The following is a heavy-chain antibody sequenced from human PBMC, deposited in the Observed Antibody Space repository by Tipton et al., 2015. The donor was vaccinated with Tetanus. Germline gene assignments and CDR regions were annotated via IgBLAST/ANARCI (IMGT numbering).Heavy chain of an antibody. J-gene: IGHJ4*02. Sequence: SLRLSCAASGFTFSSYAMSWVRQAPGKGLEWVSAISGCGGSTYYADSVKGRFTISRDNSKNTLYLQMNSLRAEDTAVYHCAKDLSGSGWSSPDDYWAPGSLFSVSS. CDR3: AKDLSGSGWSSPDDY. CDR2: ISGCGGST. V-gene: IGHV3-23*01. D-gene: IGHD6-19*01. CDR1: GFTFSSYA.